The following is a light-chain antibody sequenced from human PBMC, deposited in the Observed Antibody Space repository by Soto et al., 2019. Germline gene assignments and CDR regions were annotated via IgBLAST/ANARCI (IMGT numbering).Light chain of an antibody. V-gene: IGKV4-1*01. CDR2: WAS. CDR3: QQYYSTPQT. CDR1: QSVLYSSNNKNY. J-gene: IGKJ2*01. Sequence: DIVMTQSPDSLAVSLGERATINCKSSQSVLYSSNNKNYLAWYQQKPRQPPKLLIYWASTRESGVPDRFSGSGSGTDFTLTISSLQAEDVAVHYCQQYYSTPQTFGQGTKLEIK.